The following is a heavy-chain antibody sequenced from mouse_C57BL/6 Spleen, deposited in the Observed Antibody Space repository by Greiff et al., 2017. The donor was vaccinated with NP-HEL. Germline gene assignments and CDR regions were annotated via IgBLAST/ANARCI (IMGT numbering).Heavy chain of an antibody. D-gene: IGHD3-2*02. CDR2: IDPEDGDT. Sequence: DVKLQESGAELVRPGASVKLSCTASGFNIKDYYMHWVKQRPEQGLEWIGRIDPEDGDTEYAPKFQGKATMTADTSSNTAYLQLSSLTSEDTAVYYCTFRQLRAEYYFDYWGQGTTLTVSS. V-gene: IGHV14-1*01. J-gene: IGHJ2*01. CDR1: GFNIKDYY. CDR3: TFRQLRAEYYFDY.